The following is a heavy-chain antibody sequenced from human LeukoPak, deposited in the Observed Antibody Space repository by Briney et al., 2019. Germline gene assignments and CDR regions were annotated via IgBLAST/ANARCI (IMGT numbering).Heavy chain of an antibody. D-gene: IGHD3-9*01. CDR3: ARVDLLTGYYFFDY. V-gene: IGHV1-2*02. CDR2: INPNSGGT. CDR1: GYTFTGYY. Sequence: ASVKVSCKASGYTFTGYYMHWVRQAPGQGLEWMGWINPNSGGTNYAQKFQGRVTMTRDTSTSTVYMELRSLGSDETAVYYCARVDLLTGYYFFDYWGQGPLVTVSS. J-gene: IGHJ4*02.